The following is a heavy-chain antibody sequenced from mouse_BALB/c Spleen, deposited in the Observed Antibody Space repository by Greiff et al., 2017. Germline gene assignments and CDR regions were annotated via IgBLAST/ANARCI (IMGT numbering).Heavy chain of an antibody. D-gene: IGHD2-4*01. CDR1: GFTFSSFG. CDR3: ARSSYDYGGFAY. J-gene: IGHJ3*01. Sequence: EVKLMESGGGLVQPGGSRKLSCAASGFTFSSFGMHWVRQAPEKGLEWVAYISSGSSTIYYADTVKGRFTISRDNPKNTLFLQMTSLRSEDTAMYYCARSSYDYGGFAYWGQGTLVTVSA. V-gene: IGHV5-17*02. CDR2: ISSGSSTI.